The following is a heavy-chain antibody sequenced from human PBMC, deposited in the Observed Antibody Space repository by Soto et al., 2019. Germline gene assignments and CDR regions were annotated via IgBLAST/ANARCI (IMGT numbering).Heavy chain of an antibody. CDR2: ISAYNGNT. CDR1: GYTFTSYG. V-gene: IGHV1-18*01. CDR3: APSRGYSSPKGPQDAFDI. Sequence: ASVKVSCKASGYTFTSYGISWVRQAPGQGLEWMGWISAYNGNTNYAQKLQGRVTMTTDTSTSTAYMELRSLRSDDTAVYYCAPSRGYSSPKGPQDAFDIWGQGTMVTVSS. D-gene: IGHD5-18*01. J-gene: IGHJ3*02.